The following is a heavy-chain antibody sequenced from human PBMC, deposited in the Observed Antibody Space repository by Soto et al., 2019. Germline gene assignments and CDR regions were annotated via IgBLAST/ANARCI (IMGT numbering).Heavy chain of an antibody. CDR2: IYHSGST. D-gene: IGHD3-16*02. V-gene: IGHV4-30-2*01. CDR1: GGSISSGGYS. CDR3: AGGHVVPLDY. J-gene: IGHJ4*02. Sequence: QLQLQESGSGLVKPSQTLSLTCAVSGGSISSGGYSWSWIRQPPGKGLEWIGYIYHSGSTYYNPPFEIRVPISVGRSSHQFSLTLSSVTPADTAVYYGAGGHVVPLDYWGQGTLVTVSS.